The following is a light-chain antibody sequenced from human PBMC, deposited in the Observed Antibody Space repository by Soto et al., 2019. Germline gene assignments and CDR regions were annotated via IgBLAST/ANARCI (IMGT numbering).Light chain of an antibody. CDR3: QQYCVRPWT. V-gene: IGKV4-1*01. J-gene: IGKJ1*01. Sequence: DIVMTQSPDSLAVSLGERATINCESSQSVLYSSNNKNCLAWYQQKPGQPPKLLIYWAYIRESGVPDRFSGGGSGTDFTLSISGLQAEDVAVYYCQQYCVRPWTFGQGTKVELK. CDR1: QSVLYSSNNKNC. CDR2: WAY.